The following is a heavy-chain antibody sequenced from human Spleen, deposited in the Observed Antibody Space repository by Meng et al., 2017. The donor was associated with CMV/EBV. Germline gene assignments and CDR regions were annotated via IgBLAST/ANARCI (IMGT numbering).Heavy chain of an antibody. V-gene: IGHV1-18*01. D-gene: IGHD2-8*01. CDR2: IIPIFGTA. CDR3: ARDSVRGRMVYAILNAFDI. Sequence: QVPRVQSGAEVKKPGASVKVSCKASGYTFTSYGISWVRQDPGQGLEWMGGIIPIFGTANYAQKFQGRVTMTRDTSTSTVYMELSSLRSEDTAVYYCARDSVRGRMVYAILNAFDIWGQGTMVTVSS. CDR1: GYTFTSYG. J-gene: IGHJ3*02.